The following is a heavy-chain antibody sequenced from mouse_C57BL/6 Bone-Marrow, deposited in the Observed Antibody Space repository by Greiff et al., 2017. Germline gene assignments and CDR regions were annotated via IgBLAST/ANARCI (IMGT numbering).Heavy chain of an antibody. CDR2: INPNNGGT. CDR3: ARRYPYYFDY. Sequence: EVQLQQSGPELVKPGASVKISCKASGYTFTDYYMNWVKQSHGQSLEWIGDINPNNGGTSYNQKFKGKATLTVDKSSSTAYMELRSLTSEDSAVYYCARRYPYYFDYWGQGTTLTVSS. D-gene: IGHD1-1*01. V-gene: IGHV1-26*01. J-gene: IGHJ2*01. CDR1: GYTFTDYY.